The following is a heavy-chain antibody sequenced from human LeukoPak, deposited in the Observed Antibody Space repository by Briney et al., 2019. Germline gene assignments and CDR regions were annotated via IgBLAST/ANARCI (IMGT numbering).Heavy chain of an antibody. Sequence: GASVKVSCKASGYTFTSYGFNWVRQAPGQGLEWLGWITAYNGNTKYAPKVQGRVTMTTDKFTGTAYMELRSLRSDDTAVYYCARSGANYWCDYWGQGTPVTVSS. D-gene: IGHD4/OR15-4a*01. CDR2: ITAYNGNT. J-gene: IGHJ4*02. V-gene: IGHV1-18*01. CDR1: GYTFTSYG. CDR3: ARSGANYWCDY.